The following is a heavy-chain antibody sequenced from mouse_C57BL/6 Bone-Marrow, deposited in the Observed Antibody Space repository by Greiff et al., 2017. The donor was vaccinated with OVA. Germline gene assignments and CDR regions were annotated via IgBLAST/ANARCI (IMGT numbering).Heavy chain of an antibody. CDR2: IFPGSGST. V-gene: IGHV1-75*01. CDR1: GYTFTDYY. J-gene: IGHJ2*01. CDR3: ARSIHYYGSSLYYFDY. D-gene: IGHD1-1*01. Sequence: QVQLQPSGPELVKPGASVKISCKASGYTFTDYYINWVKQRPGQGLEWIGWIFPGSGSTYYNEKFKGKATLTVDKSSSTAYMLLSSLTSEDSAVYFCARSIHYYGSSLYYFDYWGQGTTLTVSS.